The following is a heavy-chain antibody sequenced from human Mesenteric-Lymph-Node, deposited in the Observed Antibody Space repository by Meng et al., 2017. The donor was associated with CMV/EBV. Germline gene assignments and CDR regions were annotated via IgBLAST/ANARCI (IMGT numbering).Heavy chain of an antibody. Sequence: CAASGFNFSDAWMSWVRQGPGKGPEWVGRIKSKADGGTIDYAAHAKDRFIISIDDSEKTLYLQMNSLKAEDTAVYYCTTGPSHDFDYWGQGTLVTVSS. CDR2: IKSKADGGTI. V-gene: IGHV3-15*01. J-gene: IGHJ4*02. CDR1: GFNFSDAW. CDR3: TTGPSHDFDY.